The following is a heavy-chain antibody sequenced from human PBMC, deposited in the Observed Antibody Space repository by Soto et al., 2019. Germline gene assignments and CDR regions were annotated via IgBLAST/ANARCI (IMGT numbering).Heavy chain of an antibody. V-gene: IGHV1-69*13. Sequence: GASVKVSCKASGGTFSSYAISWVRQAPGQGLEWMGGTIPIFGTANYAQKFQGRVTITADESTSTAYMELSSLRSEDTAVYYCARGLGPYDILSGPLGYWGQGTLVTVSS. CDR3: ARGLGPYDILSGPLGY. CDR1: GGTFSSYA. D-gene: IGHD3-9*01. CDR2: TIPIFGTA. J-gene: IGHJ4*02.